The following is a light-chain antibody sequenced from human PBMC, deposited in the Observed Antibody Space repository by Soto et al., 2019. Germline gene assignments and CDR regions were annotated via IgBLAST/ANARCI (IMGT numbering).Light chain of an antibody. CDR2: GAS. Sequence: EIVMTQSPATLSVSPGERVTLSCRVSESVDTNFAWYQQRPGQAPRLLIYGASIRATDVPVRFSGSGSGTDFTLTINSLQSEDSVVYYCQQYNTWPIAFGQGTRLEIK. J-gene: IGKJ5*01. V-gene: IGKV3-15*01. CDR1: ESVDTN. CDR3: QQYNTWPIA.